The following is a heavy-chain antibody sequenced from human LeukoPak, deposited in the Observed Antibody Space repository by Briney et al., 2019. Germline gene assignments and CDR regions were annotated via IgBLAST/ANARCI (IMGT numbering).Heavy chain of an antibody. Sequence: GRSLRLSCAASGFTFSSYGTHWVRQAPGKGLEWVAMIWYDGSNTYYADSVKGRFTISRDNSKNTLFLQMDSLRAEDTAVYYCARDRSTTHFDYWGRGTLVTVSS. CDR3: ARDRSTTHFDY. V-gene: IGHV3-33*01. D-gene: IGHD1-1*01. J-gene: IGHJ4*02. CDR2: IWYDGSNT. CDR1: GFTFSSYG.